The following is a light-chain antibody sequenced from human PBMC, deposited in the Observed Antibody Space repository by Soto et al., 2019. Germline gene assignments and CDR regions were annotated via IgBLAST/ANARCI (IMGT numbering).Light chain of an antibody. V-gene: IGKV3-20*01. CDR1: QSISSNY. CDR2: AAS. J-gene: IGKJ3*01. Sequence: EIVLTQSPGTLSLSPGERATLSCRASQSISSNYLAWYQHKPGQGPRLLIYAASSRATGIPDRFSGSGSGTEFTLTISRLEPEDFALYYCQKYGSAFTFGPGTTVDIK. CDR3: QKYGSAFT.